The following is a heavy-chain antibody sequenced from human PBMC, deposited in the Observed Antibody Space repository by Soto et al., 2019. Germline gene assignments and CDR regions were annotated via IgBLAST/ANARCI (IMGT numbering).Heavy chain of an antibody. CDR1: GYTLRELA. J-gene: IGHJ4*02. V-gene: IGHV1-24*01. D-gene: IGHD2-21*01. CDR3: ATTGFCGPGCYPFDD. Sequence: SVKVSCKGAGYTLRELAIHWVRQAPGKGFEWMGGFDPEGSDTIYAQKFQGRVTMTSDTSTETAYMELESLTSEGTAFYYCATTGFCGPGCYPFDDRAQGTLVTVAS. CDR2: FDPEGSDT.